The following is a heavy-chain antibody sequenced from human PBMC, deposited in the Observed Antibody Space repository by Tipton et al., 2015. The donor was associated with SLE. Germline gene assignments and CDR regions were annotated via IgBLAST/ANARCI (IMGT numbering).Heavy chain of an antibody. V-gene: IGHV4-59*01. CDR3: ARTGAYSNFYYYYYMDV. CDR1: GGSISSYF. J-gene: IGHJ6*03. Sequence: LRLSCTVSGGSISSYFWSWIRQPPGKGLEWIGYIYYRGSTSYNPSLKSQVTISLDTSKNQFALRLSSVTAADTGVYYCARTGAYSNFYYYYYMDVWGEGTTVTVSS. CDR2: IYYRGST. D-gene: IGHD4-11*01.